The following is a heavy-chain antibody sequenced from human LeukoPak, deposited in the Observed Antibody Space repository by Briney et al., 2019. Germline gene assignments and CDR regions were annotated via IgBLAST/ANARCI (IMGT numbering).Heavy chain of an antibody. J-gene: IGHJ4*02. V-gene: IGHV4-61*05. CDR1: GGSISSSSYY. D-gene: IGHD2-15*01. CDR3: ARHPDRGGY. Sequence: PSETLSLTCTVSGGSISSSSYYWSWIRQPPGKGLEWIGYIYYSGSTNYNPSLKSRVTISVDTSKNQFSLKLSSVTAADTAVYYCARHPDRGGYWGQGTLVTVSS. CDR2: IYYSGST.